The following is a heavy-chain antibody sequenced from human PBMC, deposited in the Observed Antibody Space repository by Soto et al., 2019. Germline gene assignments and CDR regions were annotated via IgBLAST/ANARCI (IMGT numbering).Heavy chain of an antibody. D-gene: IGHD2-8*01. Sequence: EVQLLESGGGLVRPGGSLRLSCAASGFTFYNYAMNWVRQAPGKGLEWVSTISGGGDGTYYADSVKGRFTISRDNSRNTVYLHKNTLRAENTAVYYCAKKGLGSLATYCTTGDCHYAFDVWGQGTLVTVSS. J-gene: IGHJ3*01. V-gene: IGHV3-23*01. CDR1: GFTFYNYA. CDR2: ISGGGDGT. CDR3: AKKGLGSLATYCTTGDCHYAFDV.